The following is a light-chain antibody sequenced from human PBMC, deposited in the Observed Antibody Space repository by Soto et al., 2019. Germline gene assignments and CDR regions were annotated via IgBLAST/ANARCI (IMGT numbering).Light chain of an antibody. V-gene: IGKV3-20*01. J-gene: IGKJ1*01. Sequence: TQSPCTLWASRPERATISCGASQSVSSSYLAWYQQKPGQAPRLLVYGASSRATGIPDRSSGSGSGTDFTLTISRLEPEDFAVYYCQPYGSPSQFGQGTKVDIK. CDR1: QSVSSSY. CDR2: GAS. CDR3: QPYGSPSQ.